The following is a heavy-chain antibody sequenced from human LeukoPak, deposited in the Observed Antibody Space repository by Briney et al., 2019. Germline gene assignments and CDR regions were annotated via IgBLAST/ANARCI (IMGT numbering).Heavy chain of an antibody. J-gene: IGHJ4*02. CDR1: GGSISSDNYQ. CDR3: AREPTSGREPTSGRPLDY. CDR2: INYSGST. D-gene: IGHD5-12*01. Sequence: PSQTLSLTCTVSGGSISSDNYQWSWIRQPPGKGLEWIGYINYSGSTYYNPSLKSRVTMSLDTSKNHLSLNLSSVTAADTAVYYCAREPTSGREPTSGRPLDYWGQGTLVTVSS. V-gene: IGHV4-30-4*01.